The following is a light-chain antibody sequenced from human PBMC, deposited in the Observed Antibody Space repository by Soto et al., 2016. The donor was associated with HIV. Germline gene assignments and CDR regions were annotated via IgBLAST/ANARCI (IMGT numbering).Light chain of an antibody. V-gene: IGKV1-39*01. Sequence: DIQMTQSPSSLSASVGDRITITCRARQNIGGFLNWYQQIPGKAPNLLIYDAPTLQSGVPSRFSGSGSGTDFTLIISSLQPEDFATYYCQQSYNTPRTFGQGTQGGNQT. J-gene: IGKJ1*01. CDR1: QNIGGF. CDR3: QQSYNTPRT. CDR2: DAP.